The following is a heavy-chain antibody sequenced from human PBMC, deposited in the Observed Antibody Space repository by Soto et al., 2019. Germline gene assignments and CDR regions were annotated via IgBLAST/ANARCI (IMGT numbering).Heavy chain of an antibody. Sequence: QVHLVQSGAEVKRPGASVKVSCKASGYTSTLYGITWVRQAPGQGLEWMGWIRAHNGETKFARKFQDRVTMTTDPSSSTVFMDLRTLTSDDTAVYYCATALGTSGWFDYWGQGTLVTVPS. J-gene: IGHJ4*02. CDR3: ATALGTSGWFDY. D-gene: IGHD6-19*01. CDR2: IRAHNGET. V-gene: IGHV1-18*01. CDR1: GYTSTLYG.